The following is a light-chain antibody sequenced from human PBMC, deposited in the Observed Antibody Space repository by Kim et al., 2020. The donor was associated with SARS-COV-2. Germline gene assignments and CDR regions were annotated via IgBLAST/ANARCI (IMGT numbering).Light chain of an antibody. Sequence: PAQRVTISCSGSSSNIGSNYVYWYQQLPGTAPKLLIYRNNQRPSGVPDRFSGSKSGTSASLAISGLRSEDEADYYCAAWDDSLSALFGGGTQLTVL. CDR1: SSNIGSNY. CDR3: AAWDDSLSAL. J-gene: IGLJ2*01. V-gene: IGLV1-47*01. CDR2: RNN.